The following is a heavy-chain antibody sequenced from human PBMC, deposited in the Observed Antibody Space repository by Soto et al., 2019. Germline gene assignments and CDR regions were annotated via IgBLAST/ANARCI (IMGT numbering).Heavy chain of an antibody. Sequence: EVQLVESGGGLVQPGRSLRLSCGASGFTFDDDVMHWFRQVPGKGLEWVSGISWNSGNIDYADSVKGRFTISIDNAMNSLYLQMNSLRPEDTALYYCARGLSAVPSYLDSWGQGTLVTVSS. J-gene: IGHJ4*02. D-gene: IGHD3-16*01. CDR3: ARGLSAVPSYLDS. CDR2: ISWNSGNI. V-gene: IGHV3-9*01. CDR1: GFTFDDDV.